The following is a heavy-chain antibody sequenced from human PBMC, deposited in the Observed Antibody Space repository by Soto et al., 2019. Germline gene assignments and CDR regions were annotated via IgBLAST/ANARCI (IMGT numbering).Heavy chain of an antibody. CDR3: ATSSRYSYGDYGMDV. J-gene: IGHJ6*02. D-gene: IGHD5-18*01. CDR1: GYTFTSYA. Sequence: ASVKVSCKASGYTFTSYAMHWVRQAPGQRLEWMGWINAGNGNTKYSQKFQGRVTITRDTSASTAYMELSSLRSEDTAVYYCATSSRYSYGDYGMDVWGQGTTVTVSS. CDR2: INAGNGNT. V-gene: IGHV1-3*01.